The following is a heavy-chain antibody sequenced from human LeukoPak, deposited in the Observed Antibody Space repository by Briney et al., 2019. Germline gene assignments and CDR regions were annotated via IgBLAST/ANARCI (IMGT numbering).Heavy chain of an antibody. D-gene: IGHD2-15*01. CDR1: GFTFSSSA. CDR2: ISGSGSGGST. Sequence: GGSLRLSCAASGFTFSSSAMSWVRQAPGKGLEWVSNISGSGSGGSTYYADSVKGRFTISRDNSKNTLYLQMNSLRAEDTAVYYCAKDLGGYCSGGSCYSFDYWGQGTLVTVSS. CDR3: AKDLGGYCSGGSCYSFDY. J-gene: IGHJ4*02. V-gene: IGHV3-23*01.